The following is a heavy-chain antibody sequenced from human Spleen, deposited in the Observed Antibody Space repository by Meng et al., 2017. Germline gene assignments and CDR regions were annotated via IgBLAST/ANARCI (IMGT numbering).Heavy chain of an antibody. J-gene: IGHJ5*02. Sequence: GESLKISCAASGFTFSSRAMSWVRQAPGKGLEWVAVIWYDGSNKYYADSVKGRFTISRDNSKNTLYLQMNSLRAEDTAVYYCARSVGIGWFDPWGQGTMVTVSS. D-gene: IGHD2-21*01. CDR3: ARSVGIGWFDP. V-gene: IGHV3-33*08. CDR2: IWYDGSNK. CDR1: GFTFSSRA.